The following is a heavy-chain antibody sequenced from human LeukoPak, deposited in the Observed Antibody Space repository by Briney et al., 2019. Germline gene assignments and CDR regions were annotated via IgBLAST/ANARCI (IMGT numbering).Heavy chain of an antibody. Sequence: PSETLSLTCTVSGGSINGSNYYWGWIRQPPGKGLEWIGSIFYSGTTYYNPSLKSRVTISVDTSKNQFSLKLSSVTAADTAVYYCAKEWAPTWDSTTTPYYYYYMDVWGKGTTVTVSS. J-gene: IGHJ6*03. D-gene: IGHD7-27*01. CDR2: IFYSGTT. CDR1: GGSINGSNYY. CDR3: AKEWAPTWDSTTTPYYYYYMDV. V-gene: IGHV4-39*07.